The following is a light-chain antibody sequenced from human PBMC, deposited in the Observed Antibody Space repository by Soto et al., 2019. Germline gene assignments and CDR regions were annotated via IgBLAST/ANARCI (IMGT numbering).Light chain of an antibody. CDR2: GAS. J-gene: IGKJ4*01. V-gene: IGKV3D-15*01. CDR1: QSVSSN. CDR3: QQYKKWPPV. Sequence: EIVRTQSPTTLSVSPGERATLSCRASQSVSSNLAWYQQKPGQAPRLLIYGASTRATAIPARFSGSGSGTEFTLTISSLQSEDVAVYYCQQYKKWPPVFGGGTKVEIK.